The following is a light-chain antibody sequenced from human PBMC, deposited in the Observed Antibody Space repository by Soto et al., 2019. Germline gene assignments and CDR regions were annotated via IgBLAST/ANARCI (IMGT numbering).Light chain of an antibody. CDR3: QHYNTWPPGT. Sequence: DIVMTQSPAALSVSPGERATLSCRASQNVGSSVAWYQQKPGQAPRFLMYGASTRAAGVPARFSGSGSGTEFSLTISSLQSEAFAVYYCQHYNTWPPGTFGQGTKLEIK. V-gene: IGKV3-15*01. J-gene: IGKJ2*02. CDR1: QNVGSS. CDR2: GAS.